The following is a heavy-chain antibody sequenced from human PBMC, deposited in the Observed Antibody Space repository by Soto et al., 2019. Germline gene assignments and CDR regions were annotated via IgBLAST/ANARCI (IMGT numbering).Heavy chain of an antibody. J-gene: IGHJ4*01. D-gene: IGHD1-1*01. V-gene: IGHV3-23*01. Sequence: PGGSLRLSCAASGFIFSSYAMSWVRQAPGKGLEWVSSISSTGEKTYYTDSVKGRFTISRDSSKDTVFLQMDSLRADDSAIYFCATTTGGGHGYIDMWGQGTLVTVSS. CDR2: ISSTGEKT. CDR3: ATTTGGGHGYIDM. CDR1: GFIFSSYA.